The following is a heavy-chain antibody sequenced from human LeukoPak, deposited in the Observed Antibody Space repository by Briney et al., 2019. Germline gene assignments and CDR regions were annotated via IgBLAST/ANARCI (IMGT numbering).Heavy chain of an antibody. CDR3: ARHARSNYYYYMDV. J-gene: IGHJ6*03. V-gene: IGHV4-39*01. Sequence: SETLSLTCTVSGGSISSSSYYWDWIRQPPGKGLEWIGSIYYSGSTYYNPSLKSRVTISVDTSKSQFSLKLSSVTAADTAVYYCARHARSNYYYYMDVWGKGTTVTISS. CDR2: IYYSGST. CDR1: GGSISSSSYY.